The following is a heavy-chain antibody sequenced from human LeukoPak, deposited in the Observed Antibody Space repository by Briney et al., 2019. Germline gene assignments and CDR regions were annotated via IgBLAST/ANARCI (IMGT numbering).Heavy chain of an antibody. CDR1: GFTFDDYA. CDR2: ISWNSGSI. Sequence: TGGSLRLSCAASGFTFDDYAMHWVRQAPGKGLEWVSGISWNSGSIGYADSVKGRFTISRDNAKNSLYLQMNSLRAEDTALYYCAKDDAFDIWGQGTMVTVSS. V-gene: IGHV3-9*01. J-gene: IGHJ3*02. CDR3: AKDDAFDI.